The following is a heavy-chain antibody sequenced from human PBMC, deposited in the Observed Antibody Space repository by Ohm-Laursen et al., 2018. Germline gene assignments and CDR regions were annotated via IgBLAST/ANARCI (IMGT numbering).Heavy chain of an antibody. CDR1: GFTFSSYA. J-gene: IGHJ4*02. V-gene: IGHV3-23*01. Sequence: SLRLSCAASGFTFSSYAMSWVRQAPGTGLAWVSAITPSGDSTYYADSVKGRFTISRDNSKNTLYLQMNSLRAEDTAVYYCARESIAAAPLNLDYWGQGTLVTVSS. CDR3: ARESIAAAPLNLDY. D-gene: IGHD6-13*01. CDR2: ITPSGDST.